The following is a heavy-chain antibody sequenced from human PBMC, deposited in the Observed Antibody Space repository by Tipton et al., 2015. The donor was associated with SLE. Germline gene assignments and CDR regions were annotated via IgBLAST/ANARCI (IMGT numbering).Heavy chain of an antibody. CDR2: LNPSGGT. D-gene: IGHD6-19*01. Sequence: TLSLTCTVSGGSISREYWGWLRQPAGKGLEWIGRLNPSGGTNYNPSLKSRVTMSLDTSKKQFSLKLTSVTAADTAVYYCARYNSPSWFDPWGQGTLVTVSS. V-gene: IGHV4-4*07. J-gene: IGHJ5*02. CDR3: ARYNSPSWFDP. CDR1: GGSISREY.